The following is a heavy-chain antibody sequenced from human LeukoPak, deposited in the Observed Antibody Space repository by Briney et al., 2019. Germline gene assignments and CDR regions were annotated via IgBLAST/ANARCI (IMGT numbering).Heavy chain of an antibody. CDR2: IYYNGST. D-gene: IGHD2-2*01. CDR1: GGSISSGGYY. V-gene: IGHV4-31*03. Sequence: SETLSLTCTVSGGSISSGGYYWSWIRQHPGKGLEWIGYIYYNGSTYYNPSLKSRVTISVDTSKNQFSLKLSSVTAADTAVYYCARDPLAYCSSTSCSDYWGQGTLVTVSS. J-gene: IGHJ4*02. CDR3: ARDPLAYCSSTSCSDY.